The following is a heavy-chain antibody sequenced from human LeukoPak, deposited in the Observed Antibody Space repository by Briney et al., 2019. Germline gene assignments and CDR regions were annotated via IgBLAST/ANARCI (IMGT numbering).Heavy chain of an antibody. Sequence: GGSLRLSCAASGFTFSSYAMSWVRQASGKGLEWVSAISGSGGSTYYADSVKGRFTISRDNSKNTLYLQMNSLRAEDTAVYYCAKDPVDTAMPRGTFDIWGQGTMVTVSS. CDR3: AKDPVDTAMPRGTFDI. D-gene: IGHD5-18*01. CDR2: ISGSGGST. J-gene: IGHJ3*02. V-gene: IGHV3-23*01. CDR1: GFTFSSYA.